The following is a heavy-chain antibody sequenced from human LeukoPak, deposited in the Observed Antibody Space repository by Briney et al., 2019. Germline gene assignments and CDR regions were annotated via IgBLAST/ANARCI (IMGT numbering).Heavy chain of an antibody. Sequence: SETLSLTCTVSGGSITGSSYYWGWIRQPPGKGLEWIGNMFYSGRTYYNVALKSRVTISGDTSKNQFSLKLSSVTAADTAVYYCASCGYSGYAIDYWGQGALVTVSS. CDR2: MFYSGRT. CDR1: GGSITGSSYY. V-gene: IGHV4-39*01. J-gene: IGHJ4*02. D-gene: IGHD5-12*01. CDR3: ASCGYSGYAIDY.